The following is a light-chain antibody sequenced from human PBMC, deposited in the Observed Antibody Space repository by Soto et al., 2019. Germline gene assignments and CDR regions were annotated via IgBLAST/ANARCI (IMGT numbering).Light chain of an antibody. CDR2: DVR. CDR3: SSYTSSSTLYV. CDR1: SRDVGGYNY. J-gene: IGLJ1*01. V-gene: IGLV2-14*01. Sequence: QSALTQPASVSGSPGQSITISCTGTSRDVGGYNYVSWYQQHPGKVPKLMIYDVRNRPSGVSNRFSGSKSGNTASLTISGLQAEDEADYYCSSYTSSSTLYVFGTGTKLTVL.